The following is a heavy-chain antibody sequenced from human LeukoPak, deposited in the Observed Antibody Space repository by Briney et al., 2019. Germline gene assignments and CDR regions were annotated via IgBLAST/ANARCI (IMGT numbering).Heavy chain of an antibody. CDR2: MSPNSGNS. CDR3: ARSPSIIREDQYYYMDV. V-gene: IGHV1-8*01. Sequence: ASVKVSCKASGYIFTSYDINWVRQATGQGLEWMGWMSPNSGNSGYAQKFQGRVTLTRDTSITTVYMELSSLRSDDTAVYYCARSPSIIREDQYYYMDVWGKGTTVTISS. D-gene: IGHD3-10*01. J-gene: IGHJ6*03. CDR1: GYIFTSYD.